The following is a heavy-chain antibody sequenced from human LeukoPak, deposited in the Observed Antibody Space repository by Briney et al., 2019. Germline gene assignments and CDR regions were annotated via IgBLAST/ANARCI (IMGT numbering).Heavy chain of an antibody. J-gene: IGHJ6*02. Sequence: ASVKVSCKASGYTFTSYYMHWVRQAPGQGLEWMGIINPSGGSTSYAQKFQGRVTMTRDTSTNTVYMELSSLRSEDTAVYYCAREPDGPKYYDFWSDYYYYGMDVWGQGTTVTVSS. D-gene: IGHD3-3*01. CDR1: GYTFTSYY. CDR3: AREPDGPKYYDFWSDYYYYGMDV. CDR2: INPSGGST. V-gene: IGHV1-46*01.